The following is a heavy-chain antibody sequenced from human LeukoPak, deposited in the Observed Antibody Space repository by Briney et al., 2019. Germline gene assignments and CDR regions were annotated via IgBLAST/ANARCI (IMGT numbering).Heavy chain of an antibody. CDR3: ARGLAAAGFYGY. V-gene: IGHV4-34*01. D-gene: IGHD6-13*01. CDR2: INHSGST. Sequence: SETLSLTCAIDGGSFSGYYWSWIRQPPGKGLEWIGEINHSGSTNYNPSLKSRVTISVDTSKNQFSLKLSSVTAADTAVYYCARGLAAAGFYGYWGQGTLVTVSS. CDR1: GGSFSGYY. J-gene: IGHJ4*02.